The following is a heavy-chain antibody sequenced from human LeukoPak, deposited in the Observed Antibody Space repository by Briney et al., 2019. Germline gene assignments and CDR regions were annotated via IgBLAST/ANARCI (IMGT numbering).Heavy chain of an antibody. D-gene: IGHD6-19*01. J-gene: IGHJ3*02. V-gene: IGHV5-51*01. CDR1: GYSFTSYW. CDR3: ARGAVAGNSYAFDI. CDR2: IYPGGSDT. Sequence: GESLKISCKGSGYSFTSYWIGWVRQMPGKGLEWMGIIYPGGSDTRNSPSFQGQVTISADKSISTAYVQWSSLKASDTAMYYSARGAVAGNSYAFDIWGQGTMVTVSS.